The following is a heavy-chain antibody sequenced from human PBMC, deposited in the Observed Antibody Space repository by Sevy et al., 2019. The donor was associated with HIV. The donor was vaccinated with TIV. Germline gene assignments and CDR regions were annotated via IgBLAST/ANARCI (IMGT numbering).Heavy chain of an antibody. CDR1: GGSISSSSYY. CDR3: ARPSGYDSTGFYY. CDR2: IYYSGST. V-gene: IGHV4-39*01. Sequence: SETLSLTCTVSGGSISSSSYYWGWIRQPPGKGLEWIGSIYYSGSTYYNPSLESRVTISVDTSKNQFSLKLSSVTAADTAVYYCARPSGYDSTGFYYWGQGTLVTVSS. J-gene: IGHJ4*02. D-gene: IGHD3-22*01.